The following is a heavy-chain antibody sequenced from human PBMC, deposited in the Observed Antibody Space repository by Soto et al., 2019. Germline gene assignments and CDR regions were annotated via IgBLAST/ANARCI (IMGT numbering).Heavy chain of an antibody. CDR2: IYYSGST. V-gene: IGHV4-59*01. Sequence: SETLSLTCTVSGGSISSYYWSWIRQPPGKGLEWIGYIYYSGSTNYNPSLKSRVTISVDTSKNQFSLKLSSVTAADTAVYYCAREGGDGYNYAGDAFDIWGQGTMVTVS. CDR1: GGSISSYY. D-gene: IGHD5-12*01. J-gene: IGHJ3*02. CDR3: AREGGDGYNYAGDAFDI.